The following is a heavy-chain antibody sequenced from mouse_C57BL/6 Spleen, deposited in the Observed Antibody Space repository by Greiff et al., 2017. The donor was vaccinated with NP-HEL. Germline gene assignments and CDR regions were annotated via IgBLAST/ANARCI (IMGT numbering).Heavy chain of an antibody. J-gene: IGHJ1*03. Sequence: QVQLQQSGPELVKPGASVKISCKASGYSFTSYYIHWVKQRPGQGLEWIGWIYPGSGNTKYNEKFKGKATLTADTSSSTAYMQLSSLTSEDSAVYYCASPYYGSSYWYFDVWGTGTTVTVSS. CDR3: ASPYYGSSYWYFDV. D-gene: IGHD1-1*01. V-gene: IGHV1-66*01. CDR2: IYPGSGNT. CDR1: GYSFTSYY.